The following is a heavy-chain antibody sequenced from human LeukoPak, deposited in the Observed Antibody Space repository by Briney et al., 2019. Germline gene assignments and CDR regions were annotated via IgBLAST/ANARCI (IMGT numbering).Heavy chain of an antibody. Sequence: PVKVSCKASGGTFSSYAIGWVRQAPGQGLEWMGGIIPIFGTANYAQKFQGRVTITTDESTSTAYMELSSLRSGDTAVYYCARDLPAAAAGTGPSYYGMDVWGQGTTVTVSS. V-gene: IGHV1-69*05. J-gene: IGHJ6*02. CDR2: IIPIFGTA. CDR1: GGTFSSYA. D-gene: IGHD6-13*01. CDR3: ARDLPAAAAGTGPSYYGMDV.